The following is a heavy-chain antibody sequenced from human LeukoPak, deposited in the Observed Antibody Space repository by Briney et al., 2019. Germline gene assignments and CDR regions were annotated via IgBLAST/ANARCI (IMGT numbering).Heavy chain of an antibody. V-gene: IGHV3-21*01. J-gene: IGHJ3*02. CDR3: ARVSGDSSGYYYVFDASDI. CDR1: GFTFSSYS. D-gene: IGHD3-22*01. CDR2: ISSSSSYI. Sequence: PGGSLRLSCAASGFTFSSYSMNWVRQAPGKGLEWVSSISSSSSYIYYADSVKGRFTISRDNAKNSLYLQMNSLRAEDTAVYYCARVSGDSSGYYYVFDASDIWGQGTMVTVSS.